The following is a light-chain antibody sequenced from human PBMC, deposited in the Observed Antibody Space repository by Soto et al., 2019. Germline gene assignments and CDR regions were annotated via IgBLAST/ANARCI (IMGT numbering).Light chain of an antibody. CDR1: NSDVGGYNY. V-gene: IGLV2-8*01. Sequence: QSVLTQPPSASGSPGQSVAISCTGTNSDVGGYNYVSWYQQHPGKAPKLMIYDVNKRPSGVLDRLFGAKSGNTVSFTVSGLQAEGEVDDSATSDTGSSTLDDCGAGT. J-gene: IGLJ1*01. CDR3: TSDTGSSTLDD. CDR2: DVN.